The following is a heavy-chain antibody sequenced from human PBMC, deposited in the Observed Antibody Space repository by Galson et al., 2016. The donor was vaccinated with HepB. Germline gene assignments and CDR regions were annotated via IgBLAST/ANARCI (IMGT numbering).Heavy chain of an antibody. J-gene: IGHJ4*02. CDR3: AKNSLRVIVGAADY. V-gene: IGHV3-30-3*02. CDR2: ISYDGSHK. CDR1: GFTFSTYG. D-gene: IGHD1-26*01. Sequence: SLRLSCAASGFTFSTYGMHWVRQGPGKGLEWVSVISYDGSHKYYADSVKGRFTISRDISKNTLYLQTNSLRAEDTAVYYCAKNSLRVIVGAADYWGQGTLVTVSS.